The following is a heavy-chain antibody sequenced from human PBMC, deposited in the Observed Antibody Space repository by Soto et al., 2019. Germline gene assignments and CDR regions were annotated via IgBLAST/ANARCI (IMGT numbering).Heavy chain of an antibody. CDR1: GYSISSGYY. V-gene: IGHV4-38-2*01. D-gene: IGHD3-3*01. CDR3: ARAAIFGVVIAFDY. CDR2: IYHSGST. Sequence: SETLSLTCAVSGYSISSGYYWGWIRQPPGKGLEWIGSIYHSGSTYYNPSLKSRVTISVDTSKNQFSMKLSSVTAADTAVYYCARAAIFGVVIAFDYWGQGTLVTVSS. J-gene: IGHJ4*02.